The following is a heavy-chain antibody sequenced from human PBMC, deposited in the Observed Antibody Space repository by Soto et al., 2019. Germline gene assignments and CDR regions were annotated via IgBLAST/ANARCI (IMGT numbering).Heavy chain of an antibody. CDR1: GFTFSSYA. CDR2: ISGSGGST. V-gene: IGHV3-23*01. CDR3: AKPPRPYSGNYYYYGMDV. D-gene: IGHD1-26*01. Sequence: GVSLRLSCAASGFTFSSYAMSWVRQAPGKGLEWVSAISGSGGSTYYADSVKGRFTISRDNSKNTLYLQMNSLRAEDTAVYYCAKPPRPYSGNYYYYGMDVWGQGTTVTVSS. J-gene: IGHJ6*02.